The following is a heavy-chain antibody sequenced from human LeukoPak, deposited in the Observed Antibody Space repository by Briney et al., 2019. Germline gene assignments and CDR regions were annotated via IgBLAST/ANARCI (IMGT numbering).Heavy chain of an antibody. J-gene: IGHJ5*02. CDR1: GFTFSSYA. CDR3: AKVPILSWFDP. CDR2: ISYDGSNK. Sequence: PGRSLRLSCAASGFTFSSYAMHWVRQAPGKGLEWVAVISYDGSNKYYADSVKGRFTISRDNSKNTLYLQMNSLRAEDTAVYYCAKVPILSWFDPWGQGTLVTVSS. V-gene: IGHV3-30-3*01. D-gene: IGHD3-3*01.